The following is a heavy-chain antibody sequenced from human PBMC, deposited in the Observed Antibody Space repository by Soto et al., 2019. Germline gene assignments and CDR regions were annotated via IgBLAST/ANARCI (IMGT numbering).Heavy chain of an antibody. D-gene: IGHD6-13*01. J-gene: IGHJ4*02. CDR2: ISGIGGST. CDR1: GFTFTDYA. V-gene: IGHV3-23*01. Sequence: GGSLKLSCAASGFTFTDYALSWVRQAPGKGLEWVATISGIGGSTYLADSVKGRLSISRDNSKNTVSLLMNSLRAEDTAVYFCARGSSGYISSWYYFDYWGRGTLVTVSS. CDR3: ARGSSGYISSWYYFDY.